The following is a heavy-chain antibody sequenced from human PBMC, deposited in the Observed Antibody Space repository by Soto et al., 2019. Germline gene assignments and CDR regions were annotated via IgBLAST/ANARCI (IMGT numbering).Heavy chain of an antibody. J-gene: IGHJ4*02. D-gene: IGHD6-13*01. CDR3: ASRTGYSSGWSSDY. CDR1: GFTFCRYS. V-gene: IGHV3-48*02. Sequence: TASGFTFCRYSMNWVRQAPGKGLEWVSYISSSSATIYYADSVKGRFTMSRENAKNSLYLQMNSLRDEDTAVYYCASRTGYSSGWSSDYWGQGTLVTVSS. CDR2: ISSSSATI.